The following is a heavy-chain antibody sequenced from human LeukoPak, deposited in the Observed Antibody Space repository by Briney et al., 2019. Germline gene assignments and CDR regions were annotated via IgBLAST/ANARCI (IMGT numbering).Heavy chain of an antibody. V-gene: IGHV4-34*01. Sequence: SETLSLTCAVYGGSFSGYYWSWIRQPPGKGLEWIGEINHSGSTNYNPSLKSRVTISADTSKNQFSLKLSSVTAADTAVYYCTGGGATNWFDPWGQGTLVTVSS. CDR3: TGGGATNWFDP. CDR2: INHSGST. D-gene: IGHD1-26*01. J-gene: IGHJ5*02. CDR1: GGSFSGYY.